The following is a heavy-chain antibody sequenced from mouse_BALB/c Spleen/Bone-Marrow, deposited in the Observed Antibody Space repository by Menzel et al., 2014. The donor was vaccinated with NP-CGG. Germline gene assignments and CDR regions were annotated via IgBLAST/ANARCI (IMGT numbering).Heavy chain of an antibody. CDR1: GFTFSSYY. V-gene: IGHV5-6-2*01. D-gene: IGHD2-10*02. CDR3: ARHGGYGNYFDH. Sequence: EVQGVESGGGLVKLGGSLKLSCAASGFTFSSYYMSWVRQTPEKRLELVAAINSNGGSTYYPDTVKGRFTISRDNAKNTLYLQMSSLKSEDTALYYCARHGGYGNYFDHWGQGTTLTVSS. CDR2: INSNGGST. J-gene: IGHJ2*01.